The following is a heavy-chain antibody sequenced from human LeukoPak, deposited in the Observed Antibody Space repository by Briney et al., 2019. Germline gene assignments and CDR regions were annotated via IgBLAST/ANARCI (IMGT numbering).Heavy chain of an antibody. V-gene: IGHV1-8*01. D-gene: IGHD6-13*01. CDR3: AREGPYSSSFDY. CDR1: GYAFTSYD. J-gene: IGHJ4*02. CDR2: MNPNSGNT. Sequence: ASVKVSCKASGYAFTSYDINWVRQATGQGLEWMGWMNPNSGNTGYAQKFQGRVTITADESTSTAYMELSSLRSEDTAVYYCAREGPYSSSFDYWGQGTLVTVSS.